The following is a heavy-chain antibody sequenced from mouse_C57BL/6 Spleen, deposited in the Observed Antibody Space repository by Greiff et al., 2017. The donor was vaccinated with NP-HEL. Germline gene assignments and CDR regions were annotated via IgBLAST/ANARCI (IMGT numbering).Heavy chain of an antibody. CDR3: VRDYYGTQRDYYAMDY. J-gene: IGHJ4*01. CDR1: GFSFNTYA. D-gene: IGHD1-1*01. CDR2: IRSKSNNYAT. V-gene: IGHV10-1*01. Sequence: EVKLVESGGGLVQPKGSLKLSCAASGFSFNTYAMNWVRQAPGKGLEWVARIRSKSNNYATYYADSVKDRFTISRDDSESMLYLQMNNLKTEDTAMYYCVRDYYGTQRDYYAMDYWGQGTSVTVSS.